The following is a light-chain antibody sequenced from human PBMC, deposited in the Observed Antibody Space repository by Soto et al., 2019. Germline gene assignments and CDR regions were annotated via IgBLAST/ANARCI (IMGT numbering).Light chain of an antibody. J-gene: IGLJ3*02. CDR2: EVT. Sequence: QSVLTQPRSVSGSPGQSVTISCTGTSSDVGGYEYVSWYQQYPGKAPKFMIYEVTRRPSGVPDRFSGSKSGNTASLTISGLQADDEADYYCYSYSGDYTWVFGGGTKVTVL. V-gene: IGLV2-11*01. CDR1: SSDVGGYEY. CDR3: YSYSGDYTWV.